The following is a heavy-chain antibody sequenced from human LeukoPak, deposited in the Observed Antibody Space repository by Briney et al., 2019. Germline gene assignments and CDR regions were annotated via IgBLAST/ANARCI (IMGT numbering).Heavy chain of an antibody. CDR2: IIPILGTA. V-gene: IGHV1-69*01. CDR1: GGTSSNYA. J-gene: IGHJ4*02. CDR3: ARNIRFGGNYYFDY. D-gene: IGHD3-16*01. Sequence: ASVTVSCKASGGTSSNYAISWVRQAPGQGLEWMGGIIPILGTANYAQKFQGRVTITADESTSTAYMELSSLKSEDTAVYYCARNIRFGGNYYFDYWGQGTLVTVSS.